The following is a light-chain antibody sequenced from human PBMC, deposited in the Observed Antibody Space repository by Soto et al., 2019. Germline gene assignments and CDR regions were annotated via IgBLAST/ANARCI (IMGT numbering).Light chain of an antibody. CDR1: QSISSY. Sequence: DIQMTQSPFSLSASVGDRVIITCRASQSISSYLSWYQQKPGKAPNLLIYGASSLQSGVPSRFSGSGSGTEFTLTISSLQPEDFATYYCQQSYNTVTFGPGTKVDIK. V-gene: IGKV1-39*01. J-gene: IGKJ3*01. CDR2: GAS. CDR3: QQSYNTVT.